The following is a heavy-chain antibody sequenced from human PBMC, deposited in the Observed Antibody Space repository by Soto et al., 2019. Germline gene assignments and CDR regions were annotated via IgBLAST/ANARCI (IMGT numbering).Heavy chain of an antibody. V-gene: IGHV1-2*02. CDR3: AKDLTRQLAYWLDP. CDR1: GFSFTGYY. D-gene: IGHD6-6*01. CDR2: INAHSGGT. J-gene: IGHJ5*02. Sequence: DSVKVCFKASGFSFTGYYIHLLRQAPGQGLEWMGWINAHSGGTEYAQKFQGRVTLTRYTSIATAYLTLTSLTSDDTALYYCAKDLTRQLAYWLDPWGQGTKVTVSS.